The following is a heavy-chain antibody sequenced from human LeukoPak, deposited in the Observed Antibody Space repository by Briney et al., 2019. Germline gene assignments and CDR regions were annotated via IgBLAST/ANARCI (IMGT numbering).Heavy chain of an antibody. CDR2: ISGSGGST. D-gene: IGHD3-3*01. CDR3: AKGDVLRFHLPVDP. V-gene: IGHV3-23*01. Sequence: GGSLGLSCAASGFTFSSYAMSWVRQAPGKGLEWVSAISGSGGSTYYADSVKGRFTISRDNSKNTLYLQMNSLRAEDTAVYYCAKGDVLRFHLPVDPWGQGTLVTVSS. J-gene: IGHJ5*02. CDR1: GFTFSSYA.